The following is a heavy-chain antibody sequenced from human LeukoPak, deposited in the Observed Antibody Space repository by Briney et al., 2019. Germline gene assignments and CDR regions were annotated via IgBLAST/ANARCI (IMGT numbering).Heavy chain of an antibody. D-gene: IGHD6-13*01. CDR2: ISGSGGST. J-gene: IGHJ4*02. Sequence: PGGSLRLSCAASGFTFSSYAMSWVRQAPGKGLEWVSAISGSGGSTYYADSVKGRFTISRDNSKNTLYLQMNSLRAEDTAVYYCPTKCSWYFLRDYWGQGTLVTVSS. V-gene: IGHV3-23*01. CDR3: PTKCSWYFLRDY. CDR1: GFTFSSYA.